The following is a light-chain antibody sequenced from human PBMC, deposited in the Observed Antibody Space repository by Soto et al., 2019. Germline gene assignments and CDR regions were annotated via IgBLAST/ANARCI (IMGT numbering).Light chain of an antibody. CDR1: QSVTSGY. V-gene: IGKV3-20*01. Sequence: EIVLTQSPGTLSLSPGERATLSCRASQSVTSGYLGWYQQKPGQAPRLLIYGASSRATGISDRFSGSGSGTDFTLTISRLECEDFAVYYCQQYATSPPRYTFGQGTKVEIK. CDR2: GAS. J-gene: IGKJ2*01. CDR3: QQYATSPPRYT.